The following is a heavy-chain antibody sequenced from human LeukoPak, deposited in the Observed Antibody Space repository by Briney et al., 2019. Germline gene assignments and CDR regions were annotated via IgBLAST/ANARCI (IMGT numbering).Heavy chain of an antibody. CDR2: ISSSSSTI. Sequence: GGSLRLSCAASGLTISSYSMNWVRQAPGKGLQWVSYISSSSSTIYYADSVKGRFTISRDNAKNSLYLQMNSLRAEDTAVYYCAKDAGVAVADYYYYMDVWGKGTTVTISS. J-gene: IGHJ6*03. CDR3: AKDAGVAVADYYYYMDV. V-gene: IGHV3-48*01. CDR1: GLTISSYS. D-gene: IGHD6-19*01.